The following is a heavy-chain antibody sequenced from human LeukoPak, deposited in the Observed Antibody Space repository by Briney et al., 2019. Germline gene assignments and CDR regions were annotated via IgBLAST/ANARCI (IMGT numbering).Heavy chain of an antibody. CDR3: ARDSYGSGAYYGMDV. Sequence: SETLSLTCTVSGGSISSYYWSWIRQPPGKGLEWIGYVSYSGTTNYNPSLKSRVTISLDASKNQVSLNLTSVSAADTAIYYCARDSYGSGAYYGMDVWGQGTTATVSS. CDR1: GGSISSYY. CDR2: VSYSGTT. D-gene: IGHD3-10*01. V-gene: IGHV4-59*01. J-gene: IGHJ6*02.